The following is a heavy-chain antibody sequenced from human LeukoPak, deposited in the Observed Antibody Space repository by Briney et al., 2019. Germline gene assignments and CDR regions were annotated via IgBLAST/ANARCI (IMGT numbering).Heavy chain of an antibody. J-gene: IGHJ4*02. CDR3: AREFFGEPEVY. Sequence: ASLKVSCKASGYTFTSYGISWVLQAPGHGLEWMGWISAYNGNTNYAQKLQGRVTMTTDTSTSTAYMELRSLRSDDTAVYYCAREFFGEPEVYWGQGTLVTVSS. CDR2: ISAYNGNT. V-gene: IGHV1-18*01. CDR1: GYTFTSYG. D-gene: IGHD3-10*01.